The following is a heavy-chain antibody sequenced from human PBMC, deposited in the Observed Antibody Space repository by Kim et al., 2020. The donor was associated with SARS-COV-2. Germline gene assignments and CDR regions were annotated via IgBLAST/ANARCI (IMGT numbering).Heavy chain of an antibody. J-gene: IGHJ4*02. D-gene: IGHD3-22*01. Sequence: GGSLRLSCAASGFTFSDYYMTWFRQAPGKGLAWVAYISSSGNTVYYADAVKGRFTISRDNAKNSLYLQMNSLRAEDTAVYYCARVHTGSRVYFDYWGQGTLVTVSS. V-gene: IGHV3-11*04. CDR1: GFTFSDYY. CDR3: ARVHTGSRVYFDY. CDR2: ISSSGNTV.